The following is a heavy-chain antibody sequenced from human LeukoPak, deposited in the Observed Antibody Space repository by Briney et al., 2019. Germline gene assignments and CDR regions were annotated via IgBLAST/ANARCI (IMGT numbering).Heavy chain of an antibody. D-gene: IGHD6-19*01. Sequence: EASVKVSCKASGYTFTGYYMHWVRQAPGQGLEWMGWINPNSGGTNYAQKFQGRVTMTRDTSISTAYMELSRLRSDDTAVYYCARDQQWPVTWFDPWGQGTLVTVSS. CDR2: INPNSGGT. CDR3: ARDQQWPVTWFDP. CDR1: GYTFTGYY. V-gene: IGHV1-2*02. J-gene: IGHJ5*02.